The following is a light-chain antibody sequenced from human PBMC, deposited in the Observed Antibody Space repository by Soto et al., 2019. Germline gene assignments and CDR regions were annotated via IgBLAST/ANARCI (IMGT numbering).Light chain of an antibody. CDR1: SSDVGGYNY. CDR3: SSYAGSNNLNV. Sequence: QCALTQPPSASGSPGQSVTISCTGTSSDVGGYNYVSWYQQHPGKAPKLMIYEVSKRPSGVPDRFSGSKSGNTASLTVSGLQAEDEADYYCSSYAGSNNLNVFGTGTKVTVL. CDR2: EVS. J-gene: IGLJ1*01. V-gene: IGLV2-8*01.